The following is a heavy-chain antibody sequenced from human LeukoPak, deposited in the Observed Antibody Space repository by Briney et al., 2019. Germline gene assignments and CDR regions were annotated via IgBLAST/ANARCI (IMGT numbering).Heavy chain of an antibody. CDR2: ISPDGRST. D-gene: IGHD5-18*01. J-gene: IGHJ4*02. Sequence: GSLRLSCAASGFTFSVFWMFWVRQAPGQGLVWVSHISPDGRSTNYVDSVKGRFTISRDNARNTLYLQLNSLTAEDTAVYYCAMGYKSAYSWDYWGQGTLVTVSS. V-gene: IGHV3-74*01. CDR1: GFTFSVFW. CDR3: AMGYKSAYSWDY.